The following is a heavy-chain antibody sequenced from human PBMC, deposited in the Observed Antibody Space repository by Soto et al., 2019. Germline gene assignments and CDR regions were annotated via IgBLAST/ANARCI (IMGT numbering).Heavy chain of an antibody. V-gene: IGHV1-69*01. J-gene: IGHJ5*02. CDR3: ARMARIYYDSSGYYWNWFDP. CDR1: GGTFSSYA. D-gene: IGHD3-22*01. Sequence: QVQLVQSGAEVKKPGSSVKVSCKASGGTFSSYAISWVRQAPGQGLEWMGGILPIFGTANYAQKFQGRVTITADESTSTAHMELRSLRSEDTAVYYCARMARIYYDSSGYYWNWFDPWGQGTLVTVSS. CDR2: ILPIFGTA.